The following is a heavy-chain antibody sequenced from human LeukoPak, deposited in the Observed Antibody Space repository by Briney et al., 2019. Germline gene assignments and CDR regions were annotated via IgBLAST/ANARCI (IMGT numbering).Heavy chain of an antibody. CDR3: ARGHDYGDYFDY. Sequence: PGGSLRLSCAASGFTFRSYAMSWVRQAPGKGLEWVSAISGSSSSTYYADSVKGRFSISRDNSKNTLYLQMNSLRAEDTAVYYCARGHDYGDYFDYWGQGTLVTVSS. V-gene: IGHV3-23*01. J-gene: IGHJ4*02. D-gene: IGHD4-17*01. CDR1: GFTFRSYA. CDR2: ISGSSSST.